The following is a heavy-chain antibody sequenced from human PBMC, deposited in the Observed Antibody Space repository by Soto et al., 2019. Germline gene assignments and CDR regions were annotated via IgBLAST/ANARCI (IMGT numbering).Heavy chain of an antibody. CDR2: ISAYNGNT. Sequence: QVQLVQSGAEVKKPGSSVKVSCKASGGTFSSYAISWVRQAPGQGLEWMGWISAYNGNTNYAQKLQGRVTMTTDTSTSTAYMELRSLRSDDTAVYYCATIAAAGTTPDAFDIWGQGTMVTVSS. V-gene: IGHV1-18*01. CDR3: ATIAAAGTTPDAFDI. CDR1: GGTFSSYA. J-gene: IGHJ3*02. D-gene: IGHD6-13*01.